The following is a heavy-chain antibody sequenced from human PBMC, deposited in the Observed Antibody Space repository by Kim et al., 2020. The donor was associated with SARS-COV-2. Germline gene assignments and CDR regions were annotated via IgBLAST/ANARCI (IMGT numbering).Heavy chain of an antibody. CDR3: ARGGYYYDSSGYYHYY. J-gene: IGHJ4*02. CDR2: IYPGDSDT. CDR1: GYSFASYW. D-gene: IGHD3-22*01. Sequence: GESLKISCKGSGYSFASYWIGWVRQMPGKGLEWMGIIYPGDSDTRYSPSFQGQVTISADKSISTAYLQWSSLKASDTAMYYCARGGYYYDSSGYYHYYWGQGTLVTVSS. V-gene: IGHV5-51*01.